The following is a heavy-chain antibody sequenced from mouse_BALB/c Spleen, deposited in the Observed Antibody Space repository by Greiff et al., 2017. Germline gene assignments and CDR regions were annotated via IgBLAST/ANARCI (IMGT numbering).Heavy chain of an antibody. D-gene: IGHD1-2*01. V-gene: IGHV14-3*02. J-gene: IGHJ1*01. CDR2: IDTANGHT. CDR1: GFNFKDNY. CDR3: TRSSYGHWYFDV. Sequence: EVQLQQSGAELVKPGASVKLSCTASGFNFKDNYMHWVKQRPEQGLEWIGRIDTANGHTKYDPKFQGKSTITADKSYNTAYLQLSSLTSEDTAVYYCTRSSYGHWYFDVWGAGTTVTVSS.